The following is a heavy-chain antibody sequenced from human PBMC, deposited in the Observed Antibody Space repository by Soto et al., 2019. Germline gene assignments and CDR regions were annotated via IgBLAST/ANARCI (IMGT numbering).Heavy chain of an antibody. V-gene: IGHV5-51*01. J-gene: IGHJ6*02. Sequence: GESLKLSCKGSGYSFTSYWIGWVRQMPGKGLEWMGIIYPGDSDTRYSPSFQGQVTISADKSISTAYLQWSSLKASDTAMYYCARSGYYDSSGYYGAGYYYGMDVWGQGTTVTVSS. D-gene: IGHD3-22*01. CDR2: IYPGDSDT. CDR1: GYSFTSYW. CDR3: ARSGYYDSSGYYGAGYYYGMDV.